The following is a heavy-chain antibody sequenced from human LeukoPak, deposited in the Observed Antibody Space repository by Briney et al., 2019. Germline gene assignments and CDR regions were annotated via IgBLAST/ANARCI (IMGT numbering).Heavy chain of an antibody. CDR2: ICTSGST. CDR1: GDSISSAGYC. CDR3: ARGGEDYYDSSGYYSNNWFDP. J-gene: IGHJ5*02. Sequence: SETLSLTCTVSGDSISSAGYCWSWIRQPAGKGLEWIGRICTSGSTYYHPSLKSRVTISVDTSKNQFSLNLSSVTAADTAVYYCARGGEDYYDSSGYYSNNWFDPWGQGTRVTVSS. V-gene: IGHV4-61*02. D-gene: IGHD3-22*01.